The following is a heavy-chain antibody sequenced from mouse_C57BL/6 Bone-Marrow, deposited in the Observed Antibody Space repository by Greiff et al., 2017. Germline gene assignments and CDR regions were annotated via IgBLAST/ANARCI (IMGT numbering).Heavy chain of an antibody. J-gene: IGHJ2*01. Sequence: EVQLQQSGAELVRPGASVKLSCTASGFNIKDYYMHWVKQRPEQGLEWIGRLDPEDGDTEYAPKFQGKATMTADTSSNTAYLQLSSLTSEDTAVYYCTTYYYGSSYNYWGQGTTLTVSS. CDR3: TTYYYGSSYNY. D-gene: IGHD1-1*01. CDR1: GFNIKDYY. CDR2: LDPEDGDT. V-gene: IGHV14-1*01.